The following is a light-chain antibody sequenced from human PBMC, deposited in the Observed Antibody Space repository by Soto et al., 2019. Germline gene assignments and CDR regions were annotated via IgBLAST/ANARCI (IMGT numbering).Light chain of an antibody. Sequence: QSALTQPASVSGSPGQSITISCTGTSSDVGGYNYVSWYQQHPGKAPKLMIYDVTNRPSGVSIRFSGSKSGNTASLTISGLQAEDEADYYCSSYTGSTTLGVFGTGTKVTVL. CDR2: DVT. V-gene: IGLV2-14*01. J-gene: IGLJ1*01. CDR1: SSDVGGYNY. CDR3: SSYTGSTTLGV.